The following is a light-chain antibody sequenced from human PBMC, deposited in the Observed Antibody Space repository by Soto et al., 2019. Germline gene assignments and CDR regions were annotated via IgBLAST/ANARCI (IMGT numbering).Light chain of an antibody. J-gene: IGLJ3*02. CDR3: CSYSTNRARV. Sequence: QSALTQPASVSRSPGQSITISCTGTSGDPGGFNSVSWYQQVPGQAPKLMIYDVTARPSGVSNRFSGSKSGDTASLTISGLQAEDEADYYCCSYSTNRARVFGGGTKLTVL. CDR1: SGDPGGFNS. V-gene: IGLV2-14*03. CDR2: DVT.